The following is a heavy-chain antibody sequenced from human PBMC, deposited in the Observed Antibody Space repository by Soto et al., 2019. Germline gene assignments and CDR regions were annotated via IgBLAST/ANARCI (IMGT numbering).Heavy chain of an antibody. J-gene: IGHJ6*02. CDR1: GYSFTSYW. CDR2: IHPSDSYT. CDR3: SRLAMGRGVTTYGMDV. Sequence: GESLKISCKGSGYSFTSYWISWVRQMPGKGLEWRGRIHPSDSYTNYSPSLQGNVTISPHKSISTAYLQGSSLNASDTAMYYCSRLAMGRGVTTYGMDVWGQGTTVTVSS. D-gene: IGHD3-10*01. V-gene: IGHV5-10-1*01.